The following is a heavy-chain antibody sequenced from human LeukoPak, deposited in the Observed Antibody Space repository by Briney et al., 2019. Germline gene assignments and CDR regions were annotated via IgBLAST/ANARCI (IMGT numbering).Heavy chain of an antibody. CDR3: ARAVVDDYGDPNWFDP. J-gene: IGHJ5*02. Sequence: GGSLRLSCAASGFTFSSYGMHWVRQAPGKGLEWVAVIWYDGSNKYYADSVKGRFTISRDNSKNTLYLQMNSLRAEDTAVYYCARAVVDDYGDPNWFDPWGQGTLVTVSS. CDR1: GFTFSSYG. CDR2: IWYDGSNK. D-gene: IGHD4-17*01. V-gene: IGHV3-33*01.